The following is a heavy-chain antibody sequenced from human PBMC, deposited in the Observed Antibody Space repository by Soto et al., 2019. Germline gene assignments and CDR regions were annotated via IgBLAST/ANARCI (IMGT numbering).Heavy chain of an antibody. Sequence: SVKVSCKASGGTFSSYAISWVRQAPGQGLEWMGGIIPIFGTANYAQKFQGRVTITADESTSTAYMELSSLRSEDTAVYYCARTSYCVGDCYAPYYYYYGMDVWGQGTTVTVSS. J-gene: IGHJ6*02. CDR2: IIPIFGTA. D-gene: IGHD2-21*02. CDR1: GGTFSSYA. V-gene: IGHV1-69*13. CDR3: ARTSYCVGDCYAPYYYYYGMDV.